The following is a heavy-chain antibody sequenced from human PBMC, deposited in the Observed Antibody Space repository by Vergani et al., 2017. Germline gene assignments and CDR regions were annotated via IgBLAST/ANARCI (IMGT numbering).Heavy chain of an antibody. J-gene: IGHJ6*02. V-gene: IGHV3-21*06. CDR2: IGSSGPYI. D-gene: IGHD2-8*01. CDR3: ARDCTSGGCPDNYGMDV. Sequence: VQLVESGGGLVKPGGSLRLSCAASGFTFNDFSMSWVRQAPGKGLEWVAFIGSSGPYINYADSVKGRFIISRDNTNNSLFLQLRSLRAEDAAVYYCARDCTSGGCPDNYGMDVWGQGATVTVSS. CDR1: GFTFNDFS.